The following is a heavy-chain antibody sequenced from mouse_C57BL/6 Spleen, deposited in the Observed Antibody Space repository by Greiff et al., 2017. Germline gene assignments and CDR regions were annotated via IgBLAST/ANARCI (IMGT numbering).Heavy chain of an antibody. CDR1: GFTFSDYY. D-gene: IGHD1-1*01. V-gene: IGHV5-12*01. Sequence: EVKLMESGGGLVQPGGSLKLSCAASGFTFSDYYMYWVRQTPEKRLEWVAYISNGGGSTYYPDTVKGRFTISRDNAKNTLYLQMSRLKSEDTAMYYCARDYGSDEFAYWGQGTLVTVSA. CDR2: ISNGGGST. J-gene: IGHJ3*01. CDR3: ARDYGSDEFAY.